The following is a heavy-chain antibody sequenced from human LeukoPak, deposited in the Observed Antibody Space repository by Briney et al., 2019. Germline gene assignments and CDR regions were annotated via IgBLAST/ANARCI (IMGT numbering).Heavy chain of an antibody. V-gene: IGHV3-74*01. CDR2: IHSDGSTT. CDR1: GFTFSSYW. CDR3: ARRGDYADY. J-gene: IGHJ4*02. D-gene: IGHD4-17*01. Sequence: GGSLRLSCVASGFTFSSYWMHWVRQAPGKGLVWVSRIHSDGSTTNYADSVKGRFTISRDNAKNTLYLQMNSLRAEDTAVDYCARRGDYADYWGQGTLVTVSS.